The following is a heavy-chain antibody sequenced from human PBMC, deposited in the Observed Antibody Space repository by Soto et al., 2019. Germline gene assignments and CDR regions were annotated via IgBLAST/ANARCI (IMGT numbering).Heavy chain of an antibody. CDR3: ARWDDRYDSSGSGLGY. V-gene: IGHV3-21*01. Sequence: GGSLRLSCAASGFTFSRYSMNWVRQAPGKGLEWVSSISSTTNYIYYADSVKGRFTISRDNAKNSLYLQMNSLRAEDTAVYYCARWDDRYDSSGSGLGYWGQGTLVTVSS. J-gene: IGHJ4*02. CDR1: GFTFSRYS. D-gene: IGHD3-22*01. CDR2: ISSTTNYI.